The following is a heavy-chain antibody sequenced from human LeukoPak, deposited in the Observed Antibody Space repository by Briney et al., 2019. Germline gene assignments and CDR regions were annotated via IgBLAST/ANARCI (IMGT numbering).Heavy chain of an antibody. CDR1: GFTFNNYA. D-gene: IGHD3-9*01. CDR2: ISGSSERT. CDR3: AKDAERGYDDNFSYMDV. J-gene: IGHJ6*03. V-gene: IGHV3-23*01. Sequence: TGGSLRLSCAASGFTFNNYAMSWVRQAPGKGLEWVSGISGSSERTYFAESVKGRFHISRDNSKNTLYLQMNSLRAEDTAEYYCAKDAERGYDDNFSYMDVWAKGTTVTVSS.